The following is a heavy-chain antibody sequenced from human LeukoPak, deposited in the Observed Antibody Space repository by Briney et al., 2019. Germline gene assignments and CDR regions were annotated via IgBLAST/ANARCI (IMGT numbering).Heavy chain of an antibody. Sequence: SETLSLTCTVSGDSISSGGYYWSWIRQHPGKGLEWIGFMENSGSTYYNPSLKSRVTISVDTSKNQFSLKLSSVTAADTAVYYCARGSIAAWIHWGQGTLVTVSS. D-gene: IGHD6-13*01. V-gene: IGHV4-31*03. CDR2: MENSGST. CDR3: ARGSIAAWIH. CDR1: GDSISSGGYY. J-gene: IGHJ4*02.